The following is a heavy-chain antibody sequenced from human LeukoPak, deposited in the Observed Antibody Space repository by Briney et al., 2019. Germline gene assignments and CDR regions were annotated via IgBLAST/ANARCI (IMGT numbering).Heavy chain of an antibody. Sequence: GGSLRLSCAASGFTFSSYEMNWVRQAPGKGLEWVSYISSSGSTIYYADSVKGRLTISRDNSKNTVQLQMNSLRVDDTAIYFCAKAKLVFHWYFDLWGRGTLVSVSS. V-gene: IGHV3-48*03. CDR1: GFTFSSYE. J-gene: IGHJ2*01. D-gene: IGHD6-6*01. CDR3: AKAKLVFHWYFDL. CDR2: ISSSGSTI.